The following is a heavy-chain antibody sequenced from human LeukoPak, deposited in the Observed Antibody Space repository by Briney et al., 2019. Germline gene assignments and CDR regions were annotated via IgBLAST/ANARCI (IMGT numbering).Heavy chain of an antibody. Sequence: SETLSLTCTVSGASVISTNYYWGWIRQPLGKGLEWMGNNYTGENTYYNPSLKSRVTISVDMSKNHLSLTLASVTAADTAVYYCARLRDTGGLQFYYYFHSWGLGTLVTVSS. CDR3: ARLRDTGGLQFYYYFHS. D-gene: IGHD2-8*02. J-gene: IGHJ4*02. CDR2: NYTGENT. CDR1: GASVISTNYY. V-gene: IGHV4-39*02.